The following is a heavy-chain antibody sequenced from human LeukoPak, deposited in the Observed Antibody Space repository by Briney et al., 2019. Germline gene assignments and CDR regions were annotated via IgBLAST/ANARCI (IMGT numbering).Heavy chain of an antibody. CDR3: ARVKPGRSY. D-gene: IGHD1-14*01. J-gene: IGHJ4*02. Sequence: PSETLSLTCTVSGGSISSSSYYWGWIRQPPGKGLEWIGSFYYSGGTYYNPSLKSRVTISVDTSKNQFSLKLSSVTAADTAVYYCARVKPGRSYWGQGTLVTVSS. V-gene: IGHV4-39*07. CDR2: FYYSGGT. CDR1: GGSISSSSYY.